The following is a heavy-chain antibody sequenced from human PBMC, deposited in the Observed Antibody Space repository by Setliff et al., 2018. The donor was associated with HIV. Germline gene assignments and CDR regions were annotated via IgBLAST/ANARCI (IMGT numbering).Heavy chain of an antibody. D-gene: IGHD6-6*01. CDR1: GGSFSGYY. CDR2: INHSGST. CDR3: VRGAPRPAYYYYYYMDV. J-gene: IGHJ6*03. Sequence: PSETLSLTCAVYGGSFSGYYWSWIRQPPGKGLECIGEINHSGSTNHNPSLKSRVTIFVDTSKNQFSLKLSSVTATDTAVYYCVRGAPRPAYYYYYYMDVWGKGTTVTVSS. V-gene: IGHV4-34*01.